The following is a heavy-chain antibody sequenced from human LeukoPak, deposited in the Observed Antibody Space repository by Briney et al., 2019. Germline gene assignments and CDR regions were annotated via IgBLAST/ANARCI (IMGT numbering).Heavy chain of an antibody. CDR1: GYTFTIYG. J-gene: IGHJ6*03. D-gene: IGHD3-10*01. Sequence: AAVKVSCKASGYTFTIYGISWGREAPGQGLEWGGGISAYNGNTNTAQKLRGRVTFTTDTSTSSPYMELQTERFGDTAVYYCARCSGMWFGELWPYYYYYMDVWGKGTTVTVSS. CDR3: ARCSGMWFGELWPYYYYYMDV. CDR2: ISAYNGNT. V-gene: IGHV1-18*01.